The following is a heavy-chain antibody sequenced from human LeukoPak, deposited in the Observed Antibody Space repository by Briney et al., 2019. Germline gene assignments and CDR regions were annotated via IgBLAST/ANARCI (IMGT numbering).Heavy chain of an antibody. J-gene: IGHJ4*02. CDR2: IHYTGST. CDR1: GGSISSYY. Sequence: SSETLSLTCTVSGGSISSYYWSWIRQPPGKGLELIGYIHYTGSTNYNPSLKSRVTISVDTSKNQFSLKLSSVTAADTAVYYCAAYYYDSSGYYYLDYWGQGTLVTVSS. D-gene: IGHD3-22*01. CDR3: AAYYYDSSGYYYLDY. V-gene: IGHV4-59*01.